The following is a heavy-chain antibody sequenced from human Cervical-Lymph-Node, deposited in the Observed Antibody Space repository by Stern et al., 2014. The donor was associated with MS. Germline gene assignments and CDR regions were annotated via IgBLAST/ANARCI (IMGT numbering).Heavy chain of an antibody. D-gene: IGHD3-22*01. V-gene: IGHV3-30*18. CDR3: AKDSHYDSSGATLDY. CDR1: GFTFSSYG. Sequence: VQLVESGGGVVQPGRSLRLSCAASGFTFSSYGMHWARQAPGKGLGWVAVISYDGSNKYYADSVKGRFTISRDNSNNTLYLQMNSLRAEDTAVYYCAKDSHYDSSGATLDYWGQGTLVTVSS. CDR2: ISYDGSNK. J-gene: IGHJ4*02.